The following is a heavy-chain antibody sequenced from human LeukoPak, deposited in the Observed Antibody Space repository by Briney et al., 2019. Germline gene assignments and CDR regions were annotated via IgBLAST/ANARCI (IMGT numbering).Heavy chain of an antibody. CDR3: ARDRWSGTRCYGGFDP. Sequence: PGGSLRLSCAASGFSVSRIYMTWVRQAPGKGLEWVSVIYYGGSTFYADAVEGRFTISRDSSKNMVYHQMNSLRTEDTAVYYCARDRWSGTRCYGGFDPWGQGTLVRVSA. CDR1: GFSVSRIY. D-gene: IGHD2-15*01. V-gene: IGHV3-66*02. CDR2: IYYGGST. J-gene: IGHJ5*02.